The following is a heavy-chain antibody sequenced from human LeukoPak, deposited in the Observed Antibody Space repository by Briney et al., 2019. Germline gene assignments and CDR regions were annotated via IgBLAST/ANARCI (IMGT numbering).Heavy chain of an antibody. D-gene: IGHD4-17*01. CDR2: TFPGVSDT. V-gene: IGHV5-51*01. CDR3: VRHFHPAETTGGYFDL. CDR1: GYNFTPYW. Sequence: GESLKISCKASGYNFTPYWIGWVRQKPGKGLEWMGITFPGVSDTKYSPPFQGLVTMSADRSTNTAYLQWNSLKASDTAMYYCVRHFHPAETTGGYFDLSGRGTLVTVSS. J-gene: IGHJ2*01.